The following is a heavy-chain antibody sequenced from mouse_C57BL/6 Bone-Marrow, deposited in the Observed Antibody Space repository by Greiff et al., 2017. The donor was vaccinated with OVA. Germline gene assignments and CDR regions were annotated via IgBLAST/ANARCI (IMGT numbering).Heavy chain of an antibody. D-gene: IGHD1-1*01. V-gene: IGHV1-64*01. Sequence: VQLQQSGAELVKPGASVKLSCKASGYTFTSYWMHWVKQRPGQGLEWIGMIHPNSGSTNYNEKFKSKATLTVDKSSSTAYMQLSSLTSEDSAVYYCARSLFYGSSPYWGQGTLVTVSA. J-gene: IGHJ3*01. CDR2: IHPNSGST. CDR1: GYTFTSYW. CDR3: ARSLFYGSSPY.